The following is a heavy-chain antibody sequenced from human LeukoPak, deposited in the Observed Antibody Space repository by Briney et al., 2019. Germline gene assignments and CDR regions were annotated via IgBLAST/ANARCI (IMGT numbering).Heavy chain of an antibody. D-gene: IGHD3-3*01. CDR2: ISGSGGST. Sequence: GGSLRLSCAASGFTVSSNYMSWVRQAPGKGLEWVSAISGSGGSTYYADSVKGRFTISRDNSKNTLYLQMNSLRAEDTAVYYCAKDNRGPRITIFGVPKGWFDPWGQGTLVTVSS. CDR1: GFTVSSNY. V-gene: IGHV3-23*01. CDR3: AKDNRGPRITIFGVPKGWFDP. J-gene: IGHJ5*02.